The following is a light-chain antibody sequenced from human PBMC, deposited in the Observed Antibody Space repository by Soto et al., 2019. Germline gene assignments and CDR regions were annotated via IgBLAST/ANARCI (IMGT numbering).Light chain of an antibody. Sequence: IQLTQSPSSLSASIGDRVTITCRAGQGISTYLAWYQQKPRKAPKLLIYKASSLESGVPSRFSGSGSGTEFTLTISSLQPDDFATYYCQQYNSYPWTFGQGTKVDIK. J-gene: IGKJ1*01. CDR2: KAS. CDR3: QQYNSYPWT. V-gene: IGKV1-5*03. CDR1: QGISTY.